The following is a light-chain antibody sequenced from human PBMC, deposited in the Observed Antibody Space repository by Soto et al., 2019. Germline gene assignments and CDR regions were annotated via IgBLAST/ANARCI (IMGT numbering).Light chain of an antibody. J-gene: IGLJ2*01. CDR2: EDN. Sequence: NFMLTQPHSVSESPGKTVTISCTGSSGSIASNYVQWFQQRPGSAPTTVIYEDNRRPSGVPDRFSGSIDRSSNSASLTISGLKTEDEADYYCQSYDSSNVVFGGGTKLTVL. V-gene: IGLV6-57*02. CDR3: QSYDSSNVV. CDR1: SGSIASNY.